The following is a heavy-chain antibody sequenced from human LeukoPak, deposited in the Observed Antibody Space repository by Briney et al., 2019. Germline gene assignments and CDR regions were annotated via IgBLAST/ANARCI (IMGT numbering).Heavy chain of an antibody. CDR1: GFTFSSYA. CDR2: ISGSGGST. V-gene: IGHV3-23*01. J-gene: IGHJ4*02. Sequence: GGSLRLSCAASGFTFSSYATSWVRQAPGKGLEWVSAISGSGGSTYYADSVKGRFTISRDNSKNTLYLQMNSLRAEDTAVYYCAKRITGTLHFDYWGQGTLVTVSS. D-gene: IGHD1-7*01. CDR3: AKRITGTLHFDY.